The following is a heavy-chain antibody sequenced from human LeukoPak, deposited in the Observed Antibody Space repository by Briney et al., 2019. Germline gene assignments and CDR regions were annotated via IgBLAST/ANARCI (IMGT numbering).Heavy chain of an antibody. CDR2: ISAYNGNT. J-gene: IGHJ4*02. D-gene: IGHD2-15*01. Sequence: ASVKVSCKASGYTFTSYGISWVRQAPGQGLEWMGWISAYNGNTGYAQKFQGRVTMTRNTSISTAYMELSSLRSEDTAVYYCARGPRKNRGYCSGGSCYLYYFDYWGQGTLVTVSS. V-gene: IGHV1-8*02. CDR1: GYTFTSYG. CDR3: ARGPRKNRGYCSGGSCYLYYFDY.